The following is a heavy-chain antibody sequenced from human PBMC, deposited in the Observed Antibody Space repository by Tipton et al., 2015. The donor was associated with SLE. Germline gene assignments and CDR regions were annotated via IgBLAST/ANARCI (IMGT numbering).Heavy chain of an antibody. Sequence: TLSLTCTVSGYSISSGFYWAWIRQPPGKGLEWIASISYSGATYYNPSLKSRVIISLDTSRNHFSLKLTSVTAADTAVYFCARDRDIVLEPVPIPPAFDIWGQGTTVTVSS. CDR2: ISYSGAT. D-gene: IGHD2-8*02. CDR3: ARDRDIVLEPVPIPPAFDI. CDR1: GYSISSGFY. V-gene: IGHV4-38-2*02. J-gene: IGHJ3*02.